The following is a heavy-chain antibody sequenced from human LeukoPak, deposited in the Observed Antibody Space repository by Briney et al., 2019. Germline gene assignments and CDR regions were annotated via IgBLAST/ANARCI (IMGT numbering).Heavy chain of an antibody. CDR2: INPNSGGT. J-gene: IGHJ3*02. V-gene: IGHV1-2*06. CDR1: GYTFTGYY. CDR3: ARDSIWRGGYNYFLEQEGAFDI. Sequence: NPGGSLRLSCAASGYTFTGYYMHWVRQAPGQGLEWMGRINPNSGGTNYAQKFQGRVTMTRDTSISTAYMELSRLRSDDTAVYYCARDSIWRGGYNYFLEQEGAFDIWGQGTMVTVSS. D-gene: IGHD5-24*01.